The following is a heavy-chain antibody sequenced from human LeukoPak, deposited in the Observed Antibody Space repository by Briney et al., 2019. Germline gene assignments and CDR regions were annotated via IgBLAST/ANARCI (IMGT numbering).Heavy chain of an antibody. D-gene: IGHD1-26*01. CDR1: GDSTSSDDC. Sequence: SETLSLTCIVSGDSTSSDDCWGWIRQPPGKGLEWIGSISNRGSPYYNPSLKSRVTMSADTPNNQFSLRLSSVTAADTAVYYCARDGGFYYTASPNSWFDPWGQGTLVTVSS. V-gene: IGHV4-38-2*02. J-gene: IGHJ5*02. CDR3: ARDGGFYYTASPNSWFDP. CDR2: ISNRGSP.